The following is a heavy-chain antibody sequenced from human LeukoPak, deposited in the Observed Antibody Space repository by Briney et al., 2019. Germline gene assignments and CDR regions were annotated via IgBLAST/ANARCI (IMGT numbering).Heavy chain of an antibody. Sequence: PGGSLRLSCAASGFTFSSYEMNWVRQAPGKGLEWVSYIISSGSTIYYADSVKGRFTISRDSAKSSLYLQMNSLRAEDTAVYYCARVIVGAPNKAFDIWGQGTMVTV. V-gene: IGHV3-48*03. CDR2: IISSGSTI. CDR1: GFTFSSYE. CDR3: ARVIVGAPNKAFDI. D-gene: IGHD1-26*01. J-gene: IGHJ3*02.